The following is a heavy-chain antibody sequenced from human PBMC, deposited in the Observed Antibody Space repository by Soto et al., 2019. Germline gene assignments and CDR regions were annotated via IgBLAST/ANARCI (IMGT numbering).Heavy chain of an antibody. V-gene: IGHV4-4*07. J-gene: IGHJ4*02. CDR2: IDASGST. Sequence: SETLSLTCTVSDGSISTYYCNWIRQPAGKGLEWIGRIDASGSTAYDTSLKSRVTMSVDTSKDQFSLRLSSVTAADTAVYYCARGGHYFWSGTFDYWGQGAQVTVSS. D-gene: IGHD3-3*01. CDR3: ARGGHYFWSGTFDY. CDR1: DGSISTYY.